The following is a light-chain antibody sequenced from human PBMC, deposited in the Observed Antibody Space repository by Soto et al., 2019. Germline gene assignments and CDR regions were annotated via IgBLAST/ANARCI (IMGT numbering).Light chain of an antibody. Sequence: QSALTQPASVSGSPGQSITISCTGTSSDIGSYNRVSWYQQHPGKAPKLMIYEDTHRPSRVSNRFSGSKSGNTASLTITGLQAEDEADYYCCSYAGPSVFVVFGGGTKLTVL. V-gene: IGLV2-23*02. CDR2: EDT. CDR3: CSYAGPSVFVV. J-gene: IGLJ2*01. CDR1: SSDIGSYNR.